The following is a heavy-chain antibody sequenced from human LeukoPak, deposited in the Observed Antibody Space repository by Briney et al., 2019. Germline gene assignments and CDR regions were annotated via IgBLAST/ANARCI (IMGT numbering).Heavy chain of an antibody. Sequence: ASVKVSCKASGYTFTAYYMHWVRQAPGQGLEWMGWINPNSGDTSYARKFQGRVTMTRDTSVSTAYMELSRLRSDDTAVYYCARDLTGGQGGDYWGQGTLVTVPS. CDR2: INPNSGDT. J-gene: IGHJ4*02. CDR1: GYTFTAYY. CDR3: ARDLTGGQGGDY. V-gene: IGHV1-2*02. D-gene: IGHD1-26*01.